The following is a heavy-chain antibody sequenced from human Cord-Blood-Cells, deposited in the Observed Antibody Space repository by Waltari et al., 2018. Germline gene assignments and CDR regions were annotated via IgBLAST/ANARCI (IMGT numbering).Heavy chain of an antibody. CDR3: ARDEGDDYGETGDY. V-gene: IGHV3-33*01. J-gene: IGHJ4*02. Sequence: VQLVESGGGVVQPGRSLRLSCAASGFTFSSYGMPWVRQAPGKGLEWVAVIWYDGSNKYYADSVKGRFTISRDNSKNTLYLQMNSLRAEDTAVYYCARDEGDDYGETGDYWGQGTLVTVSS. CDR2: IWYDGSNK. CDR1: GFTFSSYG. D-gene: IGHD5-12*01.